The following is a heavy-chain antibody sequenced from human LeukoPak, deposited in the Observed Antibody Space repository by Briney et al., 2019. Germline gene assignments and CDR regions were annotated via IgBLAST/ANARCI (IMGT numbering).Heavy chain of an antibody. CDR3: ASGNGTYYSFYGMDV. V-gene: IGHV4-39*01. J-gene: IGHJ6*02. Sequence: SETLSLTCTVSGGSISSSSYYWGWIRQPPGKGLDWIGSIYYSGGTYSNPSLKSRVTISVDTSKNQFSLKLSSVTAADTAVYYCASGNGTYYSFYGMDVWGQGTTVTVSS. CDR1: GGSISSSSYY. CDR2: IYYSGGT. D-gene: IGHD1-14*01.